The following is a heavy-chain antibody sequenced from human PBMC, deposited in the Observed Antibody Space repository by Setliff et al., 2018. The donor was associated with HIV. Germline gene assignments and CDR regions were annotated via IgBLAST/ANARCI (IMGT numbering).Heavy chain of an antibody. Sequence: SETLSLTCAVYGGSFSGYYWSWIRQPPGKGLEWIGEINHSGSTNYNPPLKSRVIISVDTSKNQFSLKLSSVTAADTAVYYCARGKWFDPWGQGTLVTVSS. J-gene: IGHJ5*02. CDR3: ARGKWFDP. CDR2: INHSGST. CDR1: GGSFSGYY. V-gene: IGHV4-34*01.